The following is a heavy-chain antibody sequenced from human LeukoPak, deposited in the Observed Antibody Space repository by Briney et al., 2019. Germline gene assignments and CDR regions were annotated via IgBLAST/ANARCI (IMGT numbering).Heavy chain of an antibody. D-gene: IGHD2-21*01. J-gene: IGHJ3*02. CDR2: ISSSSSYI. CDR3: ARDFRSRHMDI. V-gene: IGHV3-21*01. Sequence: GGSLRLSCAASGFTFSSYSMNWVRQAPGKGLEWVSSISSSSSYIYYADSVKGRFTISRDNAKNSLYLQMNSLRAEDTAVYYCARDFRSRHMDIWGQGTMVTVSS. CDR1: GFTFSSYS.